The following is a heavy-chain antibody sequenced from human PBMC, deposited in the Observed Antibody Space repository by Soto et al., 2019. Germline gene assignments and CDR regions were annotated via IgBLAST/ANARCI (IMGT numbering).Heavy chain of an antibody. CDR1: GFTFRDYA. CDR2: IRSNAYGGTK. D-gene: IGHD3-22*01. CDR3: SRGATYYYDSTDNNFDY. J-gene: IGHJ4*02. V-gene: IGHV3-49*03. Sequence: GGSLRLSCAVSGFTFRDYAMSWFRQAPGKGLEWLGFIRSNAYGGTKEYAASVKGRFTISRDDSERIAYLHMSSLKTEDTAVYYCSRGATYYYDSTDNNFDYWGQGTLVTVSS.